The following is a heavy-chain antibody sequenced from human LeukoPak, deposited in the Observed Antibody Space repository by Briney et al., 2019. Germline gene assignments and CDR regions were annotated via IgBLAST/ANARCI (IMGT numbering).Heavy chain of an antibody. CDR1: GGSISSGDYY. CDR2: IYYSGST. J-gene: IGHJ4*02. V-gene: IGHV4-30-4*08. D-gene: IGHD2-21*01. CDR3: ARENCGGDCYTDY. Sequence: SETLSLTCTVSGGSISSGDYYWSWIRQPPGKGLEWIGYIYYSGSTYYNPSLKSRVTISVDTSKNRFSLKLSSVTAADTAVYYCARENCGGDCYTDYWGQGTLVTVSS.